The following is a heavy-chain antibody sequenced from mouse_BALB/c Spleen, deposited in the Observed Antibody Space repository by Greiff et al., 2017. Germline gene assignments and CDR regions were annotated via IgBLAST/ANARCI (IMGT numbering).Heavy chain of an antibody. CDR3: ARDGDYYGSRGAMDY. CDR1: GFSLTSYG. Sequence: VQGVESGPGLVAPSQSLSITCTVSGFSLTSYGVHWVRQPPGKGLEWLGVIWAGGSTNYNSALMSRLSISKDNSKSQVFLTMNSLQTDDTAMYDCARDGDYYGSRGAMDYWGQGTSVTVSS. V-gene: IGHV2-9*02. D-gene: IGHD1-1*01. J-gene: IGHJ4*01. CDR2: IWAGGST.